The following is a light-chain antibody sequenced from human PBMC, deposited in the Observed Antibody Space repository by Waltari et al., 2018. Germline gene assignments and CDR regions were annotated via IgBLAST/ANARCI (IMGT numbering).Light chain of an antibody. CDR2: AAS. V-gene: IGKV1-39*01. CDR3: QQSYSTPLT. Sequence: DIQMTQSPSSLSASVGDRVTITRRASQSISSYLHWYQQKPGKPPKLLIYAASSLQRGGPSRFSGSGSGTDFTLTISSLQPEDFATYYCQQSYSTPLTFGGGTKVEIK. CDR1: QSISSY. J-gene: IGKJ4*01.